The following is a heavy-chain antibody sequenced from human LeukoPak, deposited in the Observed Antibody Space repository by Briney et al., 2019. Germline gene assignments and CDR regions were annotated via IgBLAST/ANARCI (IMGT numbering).Heavy chain of an antibody. Sequence: GGSLRLSCAASGFTFSSYSMNWVRQAPGKGLEWLSYISTSSTTIYYADSVKGRFTISRDNAKNSLYLQMNSLRAEDTAVYYCASLPAGTYYYYYMDVWGKGTTVTVSS. J-gene: IGHJ6*03. CDR1: GFTFSSYS. V-gene: IGHV3-48*01. CDR3: ASLPAGTYYYYYMDV. CDR2: ISTSSTTI. D-gene: IGHD3-10*01.